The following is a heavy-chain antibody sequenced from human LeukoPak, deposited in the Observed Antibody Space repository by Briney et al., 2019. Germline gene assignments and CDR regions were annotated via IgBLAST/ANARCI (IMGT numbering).Heavy chain of an antibody. CDR3: ARDRSSGWYEYYYYYGMDV. Sequence: GASVKVSCKASGYTFTSYGISWVRQAPGQGLEWKGWVSAYNGNTNYTQKLQGRVTMTTDTSTSTAYMELRSLRSDDTAVYYCARDRSSGWYEYYYYYGMDVWGKGTTVTVSS. V-gene: IGHV1-18*04. D-gene: IGHD6-19*01. CDR1: GYTFTSYG. CDR2: VSAYNGNT. J-gene: IGHJ6*04.